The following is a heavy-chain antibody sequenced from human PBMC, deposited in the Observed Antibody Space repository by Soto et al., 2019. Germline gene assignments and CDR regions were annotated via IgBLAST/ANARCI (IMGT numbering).Heavy chain of an antibody. CDR2: IYYSGST. CDR1: GGSISSSNW. CDR3: ASNSYGYIFYEY. V-gene: IGHV4-30-4*01. Sequence: PSETLSLTCAVSGGSISSSNWWSWVRQPPGKGLEWIGYIYYSGSTYYNPSLKSRVTISVDTSKNQFSLKLSSVTAADTAVYYCASNSYGYIFYEYWGQGTLVTVSS. D-gene: IGHD5-18*01. J-gene: IGHJ4*02.